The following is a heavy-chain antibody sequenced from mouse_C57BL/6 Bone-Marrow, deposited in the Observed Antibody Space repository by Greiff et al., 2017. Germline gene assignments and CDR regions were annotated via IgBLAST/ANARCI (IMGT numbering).Heavy chain of an antibody. J-gene: IGHJ4*01. CDR2: ISSGSRTI. Sequence: EVKLVESGGGLVKPGGSLKLSCAASGFTFSDYGMHWVRQAPEKGLEWVAYISSGSRTIYYADTVKGRITISRDNAKNTLFLQMTSLRSEDTAMYYCAGGGSSPYYAMDYWGQGTSVTVSS. D-gene: IGHD1-1*01. V-gene: IGHV5-17*01. CDR1: GFTFSDYG. CDR3: AGGGSSPYYAMDY.